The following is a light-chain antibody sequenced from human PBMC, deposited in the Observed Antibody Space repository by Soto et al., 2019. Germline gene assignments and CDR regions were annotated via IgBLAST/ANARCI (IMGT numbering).Light chain of an antibody. V-gene: IGLV1-36*01. CDR1: SSNIGNNA. CDR3: AAWDASLNGYV. CDR2: YDD. Sequence: QSVLTQPPSVSEAPRQRVTISCSGSSSNIGNNAVNWYQQLPGKAPKLLIYYDDLLPSGVSDRFSGSKSGTSASLAISGLQSEDEAHYYCAAWDASLNGYVFGTGTKVTV. J-gene: IGLJ1*01.